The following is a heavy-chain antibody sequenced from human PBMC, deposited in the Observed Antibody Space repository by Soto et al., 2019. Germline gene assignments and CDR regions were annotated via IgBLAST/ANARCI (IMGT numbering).Heavy chain of an antibody. CDR1: GFTFSDYY. J-gene: IGHJ6*03. V-gene: IGHV3-11*01. CDR3: ARARGFSYYYYYYMDV. Sequence: QVQLVESGGGLVKPGGSLRLSCAASGFTFSDYYMSWIRQAPGKGLEWVSYISSSGSTIYYAGSVKGRFPISRDNAKNSLYLQMNSLRAEDTAVYYCARARGFSYYYYYYMDVWGKGTTVTVSS. D-gene: IGHD3-3*01. CDR2: ISSSGSTI.